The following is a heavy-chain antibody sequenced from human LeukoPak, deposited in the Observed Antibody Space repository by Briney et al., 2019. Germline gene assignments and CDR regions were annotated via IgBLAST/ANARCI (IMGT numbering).Heavy chain of an antibody. CDR1: GFTFSDYN. CDR3: ARSIGLTGGGVDV. CDR2: ITNGGSTI. Sequence: AGGSLRLSCAASGFTFSDYNMNWVRQAPGKGLEWVSYITNGGSTIHHADSVKGRFTISRDNAKKTMYLQMNSLRAEDTAVYYCARSIGLTGGGVDVWGQGTTVTVSS. J-gene: IGHJ6*02. V-gene: IGHV3-11*01. D-gene: IGHD3-9*01.